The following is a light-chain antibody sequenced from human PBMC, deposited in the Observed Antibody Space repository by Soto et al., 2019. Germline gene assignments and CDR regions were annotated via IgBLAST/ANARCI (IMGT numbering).Light chain of an antibody. Sequence: EIALTQSPGTLSLSPGERATLSCRASQSVSSSYLAWYRQRPGQAPRLLIYGASIRATGIPDRFSGSGSGTDFTLTISRLEPEDFAVYYCQQFGSSPSFGPGTTVDI. CDR3: QQFGSSPS. CDR2: GAS. CDR1: QSVSSSY. J-gene: IGKJ3*01. V-gene: IGKV3-20*01.